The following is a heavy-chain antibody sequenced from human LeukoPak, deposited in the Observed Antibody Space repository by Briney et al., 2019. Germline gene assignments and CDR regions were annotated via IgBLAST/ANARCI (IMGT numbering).Heavy chain of an antibody. CDR3: AKQSDSYYSTFDY. D-gene: IGHD3-22*01. CDR2: IYYGGST. Sequence: SEPLSLTCTVSGDSISSYYWSWIRQPPGKGLEWIGNIYYGGSTNYNPSLKSRVTISVDTSKNQFSLKLSSVTAADTAVYYCAKQSDSYYSTFDYWGQGTLVTVSS. CDR1: GDSISSYY. J-gene: IGHJ4*02. V-gene: IGHV4-59*08.